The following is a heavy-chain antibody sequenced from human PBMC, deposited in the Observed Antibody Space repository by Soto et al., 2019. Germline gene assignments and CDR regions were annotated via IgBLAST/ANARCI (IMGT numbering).Heavy chain of an antibody. J-gene: IGHJ6*02. CDR2: IYCDDDK. V-gene: IGHV2-5*02. Sequence: QITLKESGPTLVKPTQTLTLTCTFSAFSLSTGGVGVGWIRQPPGKALEWLALIYCDDDKRYSPSLRSRLTNTQDTSKNQMVLTMTNMDPVDTATYYCIQSRCGGDCLQSYASYYYYGMDVWGQGTTVTVSS. CDR3: IQSRCGGDCLQSYASYYYYGMDV. D-gene: IGHD2-21*02. CDR1: AFSLSTGGVG.